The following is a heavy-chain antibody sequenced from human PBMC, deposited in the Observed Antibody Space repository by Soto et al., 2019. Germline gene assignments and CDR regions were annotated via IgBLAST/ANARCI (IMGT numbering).Heavy chain of an antibody. CDR3: ARLFTSKNMAIARAEYFQY. J-gene: IGHJ1*01. Sequence: QVQLVESGGGVVQPGRSLRLSCAASGFTFSSYAMHWVRQAPGKGLEGVAVISYDGSNKYDADSVKGRFTISRDNSKNTLYLQMNSLRAEDTAVYDCARLFTSKNMAIARAEYFQYWGQGTLVTGSS. D-gene: IGHD5-12*01. CDR2: ISYDGSNK. CDR1: GFTFSSYA. V-gene: IGHV3-30-3*01.